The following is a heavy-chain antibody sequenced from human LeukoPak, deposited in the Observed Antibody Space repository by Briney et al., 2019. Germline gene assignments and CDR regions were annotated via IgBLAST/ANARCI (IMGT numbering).Heavy chain of an antibody. J-gene: IGHJ6*03. V-gene: IGHV3-23*01. CDR1: VFTFSSYA. CDR3: AKSAALLILYYMDV. D-gene: IGHD2-21*01. Sequence: GGSLRLSCAVSVFTFSSYAMTWVRQAPGKGLEWVSAISGSGTKTYYADSVKGRFTISRDTSKNTLYLQMNTLRAEDTAVYYCAKSAALLILYYMDVWGKGTTVTVSS. CDR2: ISGSGTKT.